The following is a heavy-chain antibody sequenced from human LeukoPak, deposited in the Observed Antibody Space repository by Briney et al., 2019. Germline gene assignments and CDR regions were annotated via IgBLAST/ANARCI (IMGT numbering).Heavy chain of an antibody. V-gene: IGHV3-30-3*01. CDR1: GFTFSSYA. D-gene: IGHD1-7*01. CDR2: ISYDGSNK. CDR3: ASLELQGY. Sequence: GRSLRLSCAASGFTFSSYAMHWVRQAPGKGLEWVAVISYDGSNKYYADSVKGRFTISRDNSKNTLYLQMNSLRAEDTAVYYCASLELQGYWGQGTLVTVSS. J-gene: IGHJ4*02.